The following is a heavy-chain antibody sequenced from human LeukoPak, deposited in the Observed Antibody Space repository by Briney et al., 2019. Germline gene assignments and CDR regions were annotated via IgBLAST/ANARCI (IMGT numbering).Heavy chain of an antibody. D-gene: IGHD3-3*01. CDR1: GDSVSSNSAA. Sequence: SQTLSLTCAISGDSVSSNSAAWNWIRQSPSRGLEWLGRTYYRSKWYNDYAVSVKSRITINPGTSKNQFSLQLNSVTPEDTAVYYCARHEGFWSGYYTGPSDYWGQGTLVTVSS. CDR2: TYYRSKWYN. CDR3: ARHEGFWSGYYTGPSDY. V-gene: IGHV6-1*01. J-gene: IGHJ4*02.